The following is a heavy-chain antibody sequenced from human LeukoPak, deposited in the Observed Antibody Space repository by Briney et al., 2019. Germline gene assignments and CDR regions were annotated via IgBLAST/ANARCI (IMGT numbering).Heavy chain of an antibody. CDR3: ARGRGIAAAGKGDY. D-gene: IGHD6-13*01. J-gene: IGHJ4*02. CDR2: IYYSGST. V-gene: IGHV4-59*01. CDR1: GGSISSYY. Sequence: PSETLSLTCTVSGGSISSYYWSWIRQPPGKGLEWIGYIYYSGSTNYNPSLKSRVTISVDTSKNQFSLKLSSVTAADTAVYYCARGRGIAAAGKGDYWGQGTLATVSS.